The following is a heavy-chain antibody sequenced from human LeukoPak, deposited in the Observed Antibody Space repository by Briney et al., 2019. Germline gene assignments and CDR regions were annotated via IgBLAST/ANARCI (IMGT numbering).Heavy chain of an antibody. Sequence: SVKVSCKASGGTFSSSAISWVRQAPGQGLEWMGGINTIFGTAKYAQKFQGRVTITADESTSTAYMELSSLRSEDTAVYYCARGNVLLWFGESSFDYWGQGTLVTVSS. CDR1: GGTFSSSA. J-gene: IGHJ4*02. CDR2: INTIFGTA. CDR3: ARGNVLLWFGESSFDY. D-gene: IGHD3-10*01. V-gene: IGHV1-69*13.